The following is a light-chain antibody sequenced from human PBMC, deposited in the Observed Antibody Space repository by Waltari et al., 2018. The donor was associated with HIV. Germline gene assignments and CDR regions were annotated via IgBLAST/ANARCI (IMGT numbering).Light chain of an antibody. V-gene: IGLV1-51*01. CDR2: DNN. Sequence: QSVLTQPPSVSAAPGQKVTISCSGTISNIGKNYVSWYQQLPGTAPKLLIYDNNKRPSGIPDRFSGSKSGTSATLGITGLQAEDEADYFCGTWDSSLSAVVFGGGTLLTVL. J-gene: IGLJ2*01. CDR1: ISNIGKNY. CDR3: GTWDSSLSAVV.